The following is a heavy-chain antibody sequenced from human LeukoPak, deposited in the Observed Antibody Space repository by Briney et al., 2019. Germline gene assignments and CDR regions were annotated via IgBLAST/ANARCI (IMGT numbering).Heavy chain of an antibody. V-gene: IGHV3-30-3*01. D-gene: IGHD5-24*01. CDR2: ISYDGSNK. CDR1: GFTFSSYA. J-gene: IGHJ4*02. CDR3: ASIDGYNYEPD. Sequence: PGGSLRLSCAASGFTFSSYAMHWVRQAPGKGLEWVAVISYDGSNKYYADSVKRRFTISRDNSKNTLYLQMNSLRAEDTAVYYCASIDGYNYEPDWGQGTLVTVSS.